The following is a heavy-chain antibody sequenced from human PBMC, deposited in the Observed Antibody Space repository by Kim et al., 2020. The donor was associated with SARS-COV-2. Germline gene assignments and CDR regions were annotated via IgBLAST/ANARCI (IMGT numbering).Heavy chain of an antibody. CDR2: IKSKTDGGTT. Sequence: GGSLRLSCAASGFTFSNAWMSWVRQAPGKGLEWVGRIKSKTDGGTTDYAAPVKGRFTISRDDSKNTLYLQMNSLKTEDTAVYYCTTLPSLDTRYLGYYYYGMDVWGQGTTVTVSS. CDR1: GFTFSNAW. V-gene: IGHV3-15*01. CDR3: TTLPSLDTRYLGYYYYGMDV. D-gene: IGHD3-9*01. J-gene: IGHJ6*02.